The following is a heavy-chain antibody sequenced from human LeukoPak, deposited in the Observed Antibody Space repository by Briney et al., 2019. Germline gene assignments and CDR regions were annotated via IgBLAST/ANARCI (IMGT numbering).Heavy chain of an antibody. V-gene: IGHV1-2*02. D-gene: IGHD6-13*01. CDR1: GYTFTSYY. CDR3: ARERTLTYGAAAGTTCNWFDP. J-gene: IGHJ5*02. CDR2: INPNSGGT. Sequence: ASVKVSCKASGYTFTSYYMHWVRQAPGQGLEWMGWINPNSGGTNYAQKFQGRVTVTRDTSISTAYMELSRLRSDDTAVYYCARERTLTYGAAAGTTCNWFDPWGQGTLVTVSS.